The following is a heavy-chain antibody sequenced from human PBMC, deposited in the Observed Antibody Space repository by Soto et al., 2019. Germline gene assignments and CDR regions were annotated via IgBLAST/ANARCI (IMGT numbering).Heavy chain of an antibody. D-gene: IGHD5-12*01. CDR2: IYYSGST. Sequence: SETLSLTCTVSGGSISSYYWSWIRQPPGKGLEWIGYIYYSGSTNYNPSLKSRVTISVDTSKNQFSLKLSSVTAADTAVYYCATVEDPGYSGYDFPPPYFDYWGQGTLVTVSS. V-gene: IGHV4-59*01. CDR3: ATVEDPGYSGYDFPPPYFDY. CDR1: GGSISSYY. J-gene: IGHJ4*02.